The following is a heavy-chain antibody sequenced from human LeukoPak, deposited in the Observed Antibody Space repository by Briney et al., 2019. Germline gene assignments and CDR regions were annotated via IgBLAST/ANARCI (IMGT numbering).Heavy chain of an antibody. J-gene: IGHJ4*02. CDR2: ISYDGSNK. CDR3: TTEYNFNYYDSSGYYY. V-gene: IGHV3-30*03. Sequence: GGSLRLSCAASGFTFSSYGMHWVRQARGKGLEWGAVISYDGSNKYYADSVKGRFTISRDNSKNKLYLQMNSLKTEDIAVYYCTTEYNFNYYDSSGYYYWGQGTLVTVSS. CDR1: GFTFSSYG. D-gene: IGHD3-22*01.